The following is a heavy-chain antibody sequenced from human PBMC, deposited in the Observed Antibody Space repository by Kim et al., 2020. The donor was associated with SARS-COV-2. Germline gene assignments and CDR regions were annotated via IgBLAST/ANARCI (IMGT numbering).Heavy chain of an antibody. V-gene: IGHV1-3*01. J-gene: IGHJ4*02. D-gene: IGHD3-10*01. CDR3: ARVDYGSGSYYFDY. Sequence: SKKFQGRGSISRDTSASTAYMELTSLRSEDTAVYYCARVDYGSGSYYFDYWGQGTLVTVSS.